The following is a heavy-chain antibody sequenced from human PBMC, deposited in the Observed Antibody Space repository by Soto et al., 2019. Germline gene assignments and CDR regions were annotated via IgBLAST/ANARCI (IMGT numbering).Heavy chain of an antibody. CDR1: GYSFSSYS. V-gene: IGHV1-18*01. CDR3: ARDFYYDVSSRGGFHP. D-gene: IGHD3-22*01. J-gene: IGHJ5*02. Sequence: QLVQSGREGKKAGDSVRVSCQASGYSFSSYSITWMRQAPGQGLQWMGWISADTGDTEYAKNFQGRVTMTTDTSTNTAYMELRSLRGDDTAVYYCARDFYYDVSSRGGFHPWGQGTLVTVSS. CDR2: ISADTGDT.